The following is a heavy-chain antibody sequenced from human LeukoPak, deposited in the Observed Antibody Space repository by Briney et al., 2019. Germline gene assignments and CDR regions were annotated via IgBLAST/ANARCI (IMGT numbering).Heavy chain of an antibody. J-gene: IGHJ4*02. D-gene: IGHD1-26*01. CDR1: GFTFTTYA. CDR2: ITPGGGT. Sequence: ASVKVSCKASGFTFTTYAIHWVRQAPGQGLEWMGWITPGGGTNYPQKFQGRVTMTRDTSISTAYMELSRLRSDDTAVYYCARGYALYSGRYIDFDYWGQGTLVTVSS. V-gene: IGHV1-2*02. CDR3: ARGYALYSGRYIDFDY.